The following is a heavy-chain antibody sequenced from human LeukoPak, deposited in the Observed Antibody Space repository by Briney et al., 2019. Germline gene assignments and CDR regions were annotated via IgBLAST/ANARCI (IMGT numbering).Heavy chain of an antibody. V-gene: IGHV3-30*02. CDR2: IRYDGSNK. Sequence: GSLRLSGAASGFTFSSYGMHWVRQAPGKGLEWVAFIRYDGSNKYYADSVKGRFTISRDNSKNTLYLQMNSLRAEDTAVYYCAKPWNYYGSSGYWDFDSWGQGTLVTVSS. CDR3: AKPWNYYGSSGYWDFDS. J-gene: IGHJ4*02. D-gene: IGHD3-22*01. CDR1: GFTFSSYG.